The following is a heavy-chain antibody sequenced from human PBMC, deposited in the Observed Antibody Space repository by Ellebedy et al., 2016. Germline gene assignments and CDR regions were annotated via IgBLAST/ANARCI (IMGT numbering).Heavy chain of an antibody. Sequence: ASVKVSCKASGYMFNSYGISWVRQAPGQGPELIGWISTYNGNTQYAQRFQGRVTMTTDTSTKSAYMELRRLKSDDTATYYCARGEAIITHYDSWGQGTRVTVS. CDR1: GYMFNSYG. CDR3: ARGEAIITHYDS. J-gene: IGHJ4*02. D-gene: IGHD5-12*01. V-gene: IGHV1-18*01. CDR2: ISTYNGNT.